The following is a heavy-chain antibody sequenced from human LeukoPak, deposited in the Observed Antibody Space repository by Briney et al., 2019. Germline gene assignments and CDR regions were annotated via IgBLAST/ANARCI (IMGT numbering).Heavy chain of an antibody. J-gene: IGHJ4*02. CDR2: IYTSGST. Sequence: SQTLSLTCTVSGGSISSGSYYWRWLRQPAGTGLEWIGRIYTSGSTNYNPSLKSRVTISVDTSKNQFSLKLSSVTAADTAVYYCARDQTYYYDSSGYYFDYWGQGTLVTVSS. D-gene: IGHD3-22*01. CDR1: GGSISSGSYY. V-gene: IGHV4-61*02. CDR3: ARDQTYYYDSSGYYFDY.